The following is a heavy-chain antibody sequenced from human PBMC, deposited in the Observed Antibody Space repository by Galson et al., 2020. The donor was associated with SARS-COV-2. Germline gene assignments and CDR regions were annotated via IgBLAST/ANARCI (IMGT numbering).Heavy chain of an antibody. D-gene: IGHD3-22*01. J-gene: IGHJ4*02. V-gene: IGHV3-23*01. CDR3: ASPRHYYDSSGFTDYFDY. CDR1: GFTFSSYA. CDR2: ISGSGGST. Sequence: GGSLRLSCAASGFTFSSYAMSWVRQAPGKGLEWVSAISGSGGSTYYADSVKGRFTISRDNSKNTLYLQMNSLRVEDTAVYYCASPRHYYDSSGFTDYFDYWGQGTLVTVSS.